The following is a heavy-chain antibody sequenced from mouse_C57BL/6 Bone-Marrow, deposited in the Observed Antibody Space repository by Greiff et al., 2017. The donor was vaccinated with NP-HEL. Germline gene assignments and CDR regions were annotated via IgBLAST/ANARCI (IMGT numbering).Heavy chain of an antibody. CDR2: IYPGDGDT. V-gene: IGHV1-82*01. CDR1: GYAFSSSW. D-gene: IGHD1-1*01. CDR3: ARRAITTVVEGYYFDY. Sequence: VQLQQSGPELVKPGASVKISCKASGYAFSSSWMNWVKQRPGKGLEWIGRIYPGDGDTNYNGKFKGKATLTADKSSSTAYMQLSSLTSEDSAVYFCARRAITTVVEGYYFDYWGQGTTLTVSS. J-gene: IGHJ2*01.